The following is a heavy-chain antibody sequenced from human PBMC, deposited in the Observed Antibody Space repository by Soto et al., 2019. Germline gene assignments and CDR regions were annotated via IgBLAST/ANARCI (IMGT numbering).Heavy chain of an antibody. CDR2: VYSGGST. Sequence: GGSLRLSCEASGFIVISKYMSWVRQAPGEGLEWISVVYSGGSTDYADSVKGRFTISRDISKNTVFLHMDSLRVEDTATYYCAREDMNGLDVWGQGTTVTVSS. CDR3: AREDMNGLDV. V-gene: IGHV3-53*01. J-gene: IGHJ6*02. CDR1: GFIVISKY.